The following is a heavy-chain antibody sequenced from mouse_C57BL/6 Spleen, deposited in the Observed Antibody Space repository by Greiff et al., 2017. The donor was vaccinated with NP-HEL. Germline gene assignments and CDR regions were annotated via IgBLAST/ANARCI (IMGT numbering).Heavy chain of an antibody. J-gene: IGHJ2*01. V-gene: IGHV1-55*01. CDR2: IYPGSGST. D-gene: IGHD1-1*01. CDR3: ARGSSYVGYFDY. CDR1: GYTFTSYW. Sequence: QVQLQQSGAELVQPGASVKMSCKASGYTFTSYWITWVTQRPGQGLEWIGDIYPGSGSTNYNEKFKSKATLTVDTSSSTAYMQLSSLTSEDSAVYYCARGSSYVGYFDYWGQGTTLTVSS.